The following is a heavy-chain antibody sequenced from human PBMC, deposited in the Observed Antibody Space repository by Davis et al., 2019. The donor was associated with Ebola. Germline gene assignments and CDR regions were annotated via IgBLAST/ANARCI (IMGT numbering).Heavy chain of an antibody. CDR1: GYTFTGYF. CDR2: INPKSGGT. J-gene: IGHJ4*02. CDR3: AKWGDSGGSYSHFDY. D-gene: IGHD1-26*01. Sequence: ASVKVSCKASGYTFTGYFIHWVRQAPGQGLEWMGWINPKSGGTNYAQKFQGWVTMTRDTSISTAYMELSRLRSDDTAMYHCAKWGDSGGSYSHFDYWGQGTLVTVSS. V-gene: IGHV1-2*04.